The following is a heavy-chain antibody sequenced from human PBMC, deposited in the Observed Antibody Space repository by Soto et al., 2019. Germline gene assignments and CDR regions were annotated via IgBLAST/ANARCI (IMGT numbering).Heavy chain of an antibody. CDR2: IYHGDSDT. J-gene: IGHJ6*02. CDR3: ARLLRSSSWDYYYGMDV. D-gene: IGHD6-13*01. Sequence: GESLKTSRKGPGYSFTSSWIGGVRQMPGKGLEWMRIIYHGDSDTRYSPSFQGQVTISADKSISTAYLQWSSLKASDTAMYYCARLLRSSSWDYYYGMDVWGQGTTVTVSS. CDR1: GYSFTSSW. V-gene: IGHV5-51*01.